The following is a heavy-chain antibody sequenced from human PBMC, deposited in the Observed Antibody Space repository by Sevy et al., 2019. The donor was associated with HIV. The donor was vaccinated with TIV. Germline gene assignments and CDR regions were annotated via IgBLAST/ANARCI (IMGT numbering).Heavy chain of an antibody. CDR2: IYYNGHI. J-gene: IGHJ4*02. D-gene: IGHD1-26*01. CDR1: DGSITSLY. CDR3: AGENAWGRGYS. V-gene: IGHV4-59*08. Sequence: SDTLSLTCTVSDGSITSLYWNWIRQPPGKGLEWIANIYYNGHINYNPSLKSRVTLSLDTSKNQFSVRLSSVTAADTAMYYCAGENAWGRGYSWGQGTLVTVSS.